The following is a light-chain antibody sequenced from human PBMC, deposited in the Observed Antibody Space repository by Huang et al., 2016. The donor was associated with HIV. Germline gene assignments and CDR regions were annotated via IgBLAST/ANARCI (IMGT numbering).Light chain of an antibody. V-gene: IGKV3-15*01. CDR1: QSIGTN. CDR2: GAS. J-gene: IGKJ4*01. Sequence: LILTPSPATLSVSPGEGATLSCRASQSIGTNLAWYQQGPGQAPRPLLYGASTRATGVPVRFSGSGSGTQFNLTLSSLQSEDFATYYCQQYSNWPPLTFGGGTKVDI. CDR3: QQYSNWPPLT.